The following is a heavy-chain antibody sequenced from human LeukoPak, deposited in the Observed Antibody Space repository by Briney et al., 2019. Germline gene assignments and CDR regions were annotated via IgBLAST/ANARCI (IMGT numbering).Heavy chain of an antibody. CDR3: AKGTGDTGYYFDY. CDR2: IRVGGEV. J-gene: IGHJ4*02. Sequence: GGSLRLSCAASGFTFSSYSMNWVRQAPGKGLEWVSGIRVGGEVYYADSVKGRFTISRDNSENTLYLQMSGVRAEDTAVYHCAKGTGDTGYYFDYWGQGTLVPASS. V-gene: IGHV3-23*01. CDR1: GFTFSSYS. D-gene: IGHD7-27*01.